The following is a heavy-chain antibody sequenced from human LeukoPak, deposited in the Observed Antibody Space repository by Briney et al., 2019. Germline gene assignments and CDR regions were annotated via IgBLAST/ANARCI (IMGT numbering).Heavy chain of an antibody. CDR2: IYYSGST. Sequence: SQTLSLTCTVSGGSISSGDYYWSWIRQPPGKGLEWIGSIYYSGSTYYNPSLKSRVTISVDTSKNQFSLKLSSVTAADTAVYYCARVPLTGTSGRGYIDYWGQGILVTVSS. CDR1: GGSISSGDYY. CDR3: ARVPLTGTSGRGYIDY. J-gene: IGHJ4*02. V-gene: IGHV4-39*01. D-gene: IGHD3-10*01.